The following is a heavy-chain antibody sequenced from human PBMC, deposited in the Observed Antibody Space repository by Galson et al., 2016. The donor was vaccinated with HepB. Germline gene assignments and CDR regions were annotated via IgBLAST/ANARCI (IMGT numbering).Heavy chain of an antibody. Sequence: SLRLSCAASGFVSSNFGLSWVRQAPGKGPEWVASISTRRTTYYSDSVQGRFTISRDNPNNTLYLQMNGLRAEDTAVYYCAKERLVRRIFDHWGQGTLLTVSS. CDR3: AKERLVRRIFDH. CDR2: ISTRRTT. J-gene: IGHJ4*02. D-gene: IGHD1-1*01. V-gene: IGHV3-23*01. CDR1: GFVSSNFG.